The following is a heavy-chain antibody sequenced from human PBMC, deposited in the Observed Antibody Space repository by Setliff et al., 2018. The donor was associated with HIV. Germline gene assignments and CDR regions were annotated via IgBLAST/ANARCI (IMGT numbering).Heavy chain of an antibody. D-gene: IGHD6-13*01. J-gene: IGHJ4*02. CDR2: MHTSGST. V-gene: IGHV4-61*02. CDR3: AREECTSWPRVHY. CDR1: GGSISFGRYY. Sequence: SETLSLTCTVSGGSISFGRYYWSWIRQPAGKGLEWIGRMHTSGSTSYNPSLKSRVTISTDTSKNQFSLELTSVIAADTAVYYCAREECTSWPRVHYWGQGALVTVSS.